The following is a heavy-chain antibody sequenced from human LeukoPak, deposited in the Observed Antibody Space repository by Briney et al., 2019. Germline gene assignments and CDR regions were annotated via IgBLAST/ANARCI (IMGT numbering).Heavy chain of an antibody. D-gene: IGHD2-2*01. CDR3: ARDGRRKVVPAARRGNWFDH. Sequence: SVKVSCKASGGTFSSYAISWVRQAPGQGLEWMGGIIPIFGTANYAQKFQGRVTITADESTSTAYMELSSLRSEDTAVYYCARDGRRKVVPAARRGNWFDHWGQGTLVTVSS. J-gene: IGHJ5*02. V-gene: IGHV1-69*01. CDR2: IIPIFGTA. CDR1: GGTFSSYA.